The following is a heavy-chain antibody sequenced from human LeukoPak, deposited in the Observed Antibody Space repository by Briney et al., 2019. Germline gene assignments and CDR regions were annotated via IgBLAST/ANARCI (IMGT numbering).Heavy chain of an antibody. D-gene: IGHD3-3*01. V-gene: IGHV3-30*02. Sequence: GGSLRLSCAASEFTFTTYGMHWVRQAPGKGLEWGAFIYYDGSNIYYADYVKGRFTISRDISKNTLYLQMDSLRAEDTAIYYCAKLESPYNYYGMDVWGQGTTVTVS. CDR1: EFTFTTYG. CDR3: AKLESPYNYYGMDV. J-gene: IGHJ6*02. CDR2: IYYDGSNI.